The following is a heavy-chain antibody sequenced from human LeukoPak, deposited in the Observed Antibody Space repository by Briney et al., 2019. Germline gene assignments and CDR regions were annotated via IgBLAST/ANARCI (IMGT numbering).Heavy chain of an antibody. CDR1: GGSVNSGSYY. Sequence: SETLSLTCTVSGGSVNSGSYYWSWIRQPPGKGLEWIGYIFYSGSTNYNPSLKSRVTISIDTSKNQFSLNLGSVTAADTAVYYCARHVTDSSVYLYFDYWGQGTLVTVSS. CDR2: IFYSGST. J-gene: IGHJ4*02. V-gene: IGHV4-61*01. CDR3: ARHVTDSSVYLYFDY. D-gene: IGHD3-22*01.